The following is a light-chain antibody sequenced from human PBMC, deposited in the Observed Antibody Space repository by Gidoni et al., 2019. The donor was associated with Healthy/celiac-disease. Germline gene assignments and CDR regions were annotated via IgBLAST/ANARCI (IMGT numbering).Light chain of an antibody. CDR2: GAS. V-gene: IGKV3-20*01. Sequence: EMGLTQSPGTLSWSPGERATLACRASQSVSSSYLAWYQQKPGQAPRLLIYGASSRATGIPDRFSGSGSGTDFTLTISRLEPEDFAVYYCQQYGSSPRTFGQXTKVEIK. J-gene: IGKJ1*01. CDR1: QSVSSSY. CDR3: QQYGSSPRT.